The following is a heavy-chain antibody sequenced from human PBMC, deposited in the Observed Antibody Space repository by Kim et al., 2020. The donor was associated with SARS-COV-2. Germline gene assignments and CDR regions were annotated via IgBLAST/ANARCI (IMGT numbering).Heavy chain of an antibody. D-gene: IGHD3-22*01. CDR3: ARELPLYYYDSSGGIDY. V-gene: IGHV3-74*01. J-gene: IGHJ4*02. Sequence: GGSLRLSCAASGFTFSSYWMHWVRQAPGKGLVWVSRINSDGSSTSYADSVKGRFTISRDNAKNTLYLQMNSLRAEDTAVYYCARELPLYYYDSSGGIDYWGQGTLVTVSS. CDR1: GFTFSSYW. CDR2: INSDGSST.